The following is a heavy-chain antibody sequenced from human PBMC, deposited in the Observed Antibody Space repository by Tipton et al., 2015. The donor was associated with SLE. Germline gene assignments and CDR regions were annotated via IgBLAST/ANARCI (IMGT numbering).Heavy chain of an antibody. D-gene: IGHD7-27*01. Sequence: TLSLTCTVSGGSIRSSRHFWGWIRQPPGKGLEWIGVLYYSGNTYYNPSLKSPVTLSIDTSKNQFSLKLSSVTAADTAVYYCARDPNGGYGSFDYWGLGALVTVSS. CDR3: ARDPNGGYGSFDY. J-gene: IGHJ4*02. CDR2: LYYSGNT. V-gene: IGHV4-39*07. CDR1: GGSIRSSRHF.